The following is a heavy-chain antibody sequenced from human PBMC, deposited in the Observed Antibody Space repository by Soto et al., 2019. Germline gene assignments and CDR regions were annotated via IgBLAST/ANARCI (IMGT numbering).Heavy chain of an antibody. D-gene: IGHD1-26*01. Sequence: EVQLVESGGGLVQPGRSLRLSCGASGFTFDDYAMHWVRQVPGKGLEWVAGSRFNGIKIGYADSVKGRFTISRDNAKNSLYLEMTSLRPEDTALYYCANARRYGRAGIEGYFDFWGQGTPVTVSS. CDR2: SRFNGIKI. V-gene: IGHV3-9*01. CDR3: ANARRYGRAGIEGYFDF. J-gene: IGHJ4*02. CDR1: GFTFDDYA.